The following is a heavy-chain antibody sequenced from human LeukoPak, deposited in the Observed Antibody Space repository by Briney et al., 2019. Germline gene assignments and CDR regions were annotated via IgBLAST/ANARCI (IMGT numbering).Heavy chain of an antibody. Sequence: GGSLRLSCAASGFTFSRYWLTWVRQAPGKGLEWVANIKEDGSEKYYGDSVKGRFTISRDNAKNSLYLQMNSLRAEDTAVYYCARDSSGYQWGQGTLVTVSS. J-gene: IGHJ4*02. CDR3: ARDSSGYQ. CDR2: IKEDGSEK. V-gene: IGHV3-7*01. CDR1: GFTFSRYW. D-gene: IGHD3-22*01.